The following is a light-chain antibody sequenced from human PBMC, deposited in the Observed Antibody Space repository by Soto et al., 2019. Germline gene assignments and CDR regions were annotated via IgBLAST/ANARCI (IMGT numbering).Light chain of an antibody. CDR3: SSYTSSSTLYV. CDR1: SSDVGGYNY. CDR2: DVS. J-gene: IGLJ1*01. V-gene: IGLV2-14*01. Sequence: QSALTQPASVSGSPGQSITISCTGTSSDVGGYNYVSWYQQHPGKAPKLMIYDVSNRPSGVSNRFSGSKSGNTASLTISGIQAEDEADYYCSSYTSSSTLYVCGTGTKVTVL.